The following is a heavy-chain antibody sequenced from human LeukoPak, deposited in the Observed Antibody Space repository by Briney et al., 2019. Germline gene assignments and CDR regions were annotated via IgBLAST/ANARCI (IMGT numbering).Heavy chain of an antibody. Sequence: GRSLRLSCAASGFTFSSYGMHWVRQAPGKGLEWVAVIWYDGSNKYYADSVKGRFTISRDNSKNTLYLQMNSLRAEGTAVYYCAKDRGYFDYWGQGTLVTVSS. CDR1: GFTFSSYG. CDR3: AKDRGYFDY. CDR2: IWYDGSNK. D-gene: IGHD3-10*01. V-gene: IGHV3-33*06. J-gene: IGHJ4*02.